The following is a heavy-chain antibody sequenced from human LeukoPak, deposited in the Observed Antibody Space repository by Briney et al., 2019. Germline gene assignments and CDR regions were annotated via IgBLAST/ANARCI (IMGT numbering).Heavy chain of an antibody. CDR2: IWYDGSNK. V-gene: IGHV3-33*01. CDR1: GFTFSSYG. Sequence: GGSLRLSCAASGFTFSSYGMHWVRQAPGKGLEWVAVIWYDGSNKYYADSVKGRFTISRDNSKNTLYLQMYSLRAEDTAVYYCAREAPRGYYGMDVWGQGTTVTVSS. J-gene: IGHJ6*02. CDR3: AREAPRGYYGMDV. D-gene: IGHD3-10*01.